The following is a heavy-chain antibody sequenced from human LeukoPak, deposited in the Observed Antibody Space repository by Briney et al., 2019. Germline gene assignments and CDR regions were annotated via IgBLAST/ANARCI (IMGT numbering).Heavy chain of an antibody. CDR2: LFYTGET. CDR1: DGSISSSSYY. CDR3: ARNDSGRYSYFDY. Sequence: SETLSLTCIVSDGSISSSSYYWGWIRQPPGKGLEWIGNLFYTGETFYNPSLNSRVTISVDTSKSQFSLRLSSVTAADTAVYYCARNDSGRYSYFDYWGQGTLVTVSS. J-gene: IGHJ4*02. D-gene: IGHD1-26*01. V-gene: IGHV4-39*01.